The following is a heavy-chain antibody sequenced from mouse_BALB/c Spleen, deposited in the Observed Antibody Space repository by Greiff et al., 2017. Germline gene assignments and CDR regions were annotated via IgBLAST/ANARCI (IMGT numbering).Heavy chain of an antibody. CDR3: NGRSSGYVFAY. D-gene: IGHD3-1*01. J-gene: IGHJ3*01. CDR2: IDPENGDT. CDR1: GFNIKDYY. V-gene: IGHV14-4*02. Sequence: VQLQQSGAELVRSGASVKLSCTASGFNIKDYYMHWVKQRPEQGLEWIGWIDPENGDTEYAPKFQGKATMTADTSSNTAYLQLSSLTSEDTAVYYCNGRSSGYVFAYWGQGTLVTVSA.